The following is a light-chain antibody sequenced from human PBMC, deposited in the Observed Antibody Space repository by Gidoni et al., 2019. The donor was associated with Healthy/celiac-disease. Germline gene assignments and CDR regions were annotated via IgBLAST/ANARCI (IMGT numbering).Light chain of an antibody. CDR3: QQSYSTLPT. CDR1: QSISSY. J-gene: IGKJ1*01. Sequence: DIQMTQSPSSLSASVGDRVTITCRASQSISSYLNWYQQKPGNAPKLLIYAASSWQSGVPSRFSGSGSGTDFTLTISSLQPEDFATYYCQQSYSTLPTFGQGTKVEIK. V-gene: IGKV1-39*01. CDR2: AAS.